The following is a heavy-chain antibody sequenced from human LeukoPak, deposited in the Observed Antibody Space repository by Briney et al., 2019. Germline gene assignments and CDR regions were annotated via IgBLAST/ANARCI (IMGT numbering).Heavy chain of an antibody. V-gene: IGHV4-59*01. Sequence: SETLSLTCTVSGGSISSFYWSWIRQPPGKGLEWIGYIYYSGSTNYNPSLKSRVTISVDTSKNQFSLKLSSVTAADTAVYYCARVGYCSSTSCYFFSSNHYYYYMDVWGKGTTVTISS. CDR2: IYYSGST. D-gene: IGHD2-2*01. CDR1: GGSISSFY. J-gene: IGHJ6*03. CDR3: ARVGYCSSTSCYFFSSNHYYYYMDV.